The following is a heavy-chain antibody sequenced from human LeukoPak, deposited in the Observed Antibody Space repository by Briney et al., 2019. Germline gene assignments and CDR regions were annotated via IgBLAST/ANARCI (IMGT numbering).Heavy chain of an antibody. CDR2: IYTSGT. Sequence: PSETLSLTCTVSGGSISSYYWSWIRQPARKGLEWIGRIYTSGTNYNPSLKSRVTISVDRSANQFSLKVSSVTAADTALYYCARDRTGMDYFDYWGQGTLVTVSS. CDR1: GGSISSYY. V-gene: IGHV4-4*07. J-gene: IGHJ4*02. D-gene: IGHD5-18*01. CDR3: ARDRTGMDYFDY.